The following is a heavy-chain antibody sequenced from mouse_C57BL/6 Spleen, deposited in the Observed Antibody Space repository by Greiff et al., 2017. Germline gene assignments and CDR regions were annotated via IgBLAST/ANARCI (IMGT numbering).Heavy chain of an antibody. D-gene: IGHD1-1*01. CDR2: IHPNSGST. V-gene: IGHV1-64*01. CDR3: ARTIYYYGRGDWYFDV. J-gene: IGHJ1*03. Sequence: VQLQQPGAELVKPGASVKLSCKASGYTFTSYWMHWVKQRPGQGLEWIGMIHPNSGSTNYNEKFKSKATLTVDKSSSTAYMQLSSLTSEDSAVYYCARTIYYYGRGDWYFDVWGTGTTVTVSS. CDR1: GYTFTSYW.